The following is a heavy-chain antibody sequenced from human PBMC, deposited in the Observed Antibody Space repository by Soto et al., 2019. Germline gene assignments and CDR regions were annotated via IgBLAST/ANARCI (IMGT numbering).Heavy chain of an antibody. V-gene: IGHV4-59*01. D-gene: IGHD6-19*01. CDR3: ARSVAVPGAHIDY. CDR1: GGSISGSY. CDR2: VYYTGST. Sequence: SETLFLTCSVSGGSISGSYWSWIRQSPGKGLEWLGYVYYTGSTNYSPSLRSRVSISVDTSKNEFSLRLSPVTAADTAVYFCARSVAVPGAHIDYWGQGTQVTVSS. J-gene: IGHJ4*02.